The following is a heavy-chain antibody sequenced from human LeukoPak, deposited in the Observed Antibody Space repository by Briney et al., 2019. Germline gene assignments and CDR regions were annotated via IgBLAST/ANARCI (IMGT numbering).Heavy chain of an antibody. Sequence: GGSLRLSCAASGFTFSSYWMHWVRQAPGKGLVWVSRIKSDGSTTTYADSVKGRFTISRDNSKNTLYLQMNSLRAEDTAVYYCAKEQRGYTGYAVGSWFDPWGQGTLVTVSS. D-gene: IGHD5-12*01. CDR3: AKEQRGYTGYAVGSWFDP. J-gene: IGHJ5*02. CDR1: GFTFSSYW. V-gene: IGHV3-74*01. CDR2: IKSDGSTT.